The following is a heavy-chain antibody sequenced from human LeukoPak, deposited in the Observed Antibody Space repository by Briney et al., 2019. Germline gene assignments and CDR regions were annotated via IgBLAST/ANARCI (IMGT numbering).Heavy chain of an antibody. CDR3: TTDWQQLVFSWFDP. CDR1: GFTFSHYS. CDR2: IKSKTDGGTT. D-gene: IGHD6-13*01. V-gene: IGHV3-15*07. Sequence: GGSLRLSCVASGFTFSHYSMNWVRQAPGKGLEWVGRIKSKTDGGTTDYAAPVKGRFTISRDDSKNTLYLQMNSLKTEDTAVYYCTTDWQQLVFSWFDPWGQGTLVTVSS. J-gene: IGHJ5*02.